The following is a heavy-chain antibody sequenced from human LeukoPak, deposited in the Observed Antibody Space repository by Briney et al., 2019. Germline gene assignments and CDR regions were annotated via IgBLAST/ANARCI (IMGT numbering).Heavy chain of an antibody. Sequence: GGSLRLSCAASGFTFSSYAMHWVRQAPGKGLEWVAVISYDGSNKYYADSVKGRFTISRDNSKNTLYLQMNSLRAEDTAVYYCAKVGRNAGYSSSWYDWFDPWGQGTLVTVSS. J-gene: IGHJ5*02. CDR1: GFTFSSYA. CDR2: ISYDGSNK. D-gene: IGHD6-13*01. V-gene: IGHV3-30-3*01. CDR3: AKVGRNAGYSSSWYDWFDP.